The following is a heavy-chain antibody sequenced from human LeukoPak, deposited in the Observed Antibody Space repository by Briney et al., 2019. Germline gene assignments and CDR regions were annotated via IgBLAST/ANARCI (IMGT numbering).Heavy chain of an antibody. V-gene: IGHV3-48*02. Sequence: GGSLRLSCAASGFTFSSYTMSWVRQAPGKGLEWVSHITATGSGTFYADSVKGRFTVSRDSVKSSVYLQLNSLGDEDTAIYYCARERAGYYFDCWGQGTLVTVSS. CDR2: ITATGSGT. CDR3: ARERAGYYFDC. J-gene: IGHJ4*02. CDR1: GFTFSSYT.